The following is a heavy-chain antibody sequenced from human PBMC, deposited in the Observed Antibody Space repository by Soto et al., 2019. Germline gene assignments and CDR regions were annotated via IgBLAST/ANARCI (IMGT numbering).Heavy chain of an antibody. V-gene: IGHV3-23*01. D-gene: IGHD1-26*01. CDR3: ARDMSGGTYNYYYGMDV. CDR2: ISGSGSPT. CDR1: GFSFSDHD. Sequence: SLRLSCAASGFSFSDHDLNWIRQAPGKGLEWVSAISGSGSPTYYADSVKGRFTISRDNSKNTLYLQMNSLRADDTAVYYCARDMSGGTYNYYYGMDVWGQGTTVTVSS. J-gene: IGHJ6*02.